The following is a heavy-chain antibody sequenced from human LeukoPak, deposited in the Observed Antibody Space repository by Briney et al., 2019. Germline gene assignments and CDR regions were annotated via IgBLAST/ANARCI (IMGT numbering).Heavy chain of an antibody. Sequence: QSGRSLRLSCAASGFTFSSYGMHWVRQAPGKGLEWVAVISYDGSNKYYADSVKGRLTIPRDNSKNTLYLQMNSLRAEDTAVYYCAKKRGYYDSSGYPDDAFDIWGQGTMVTVSS. V-gene: IGHV3-30*18. J-gene: IGHJ3*02. CDR3: AKKRGYYDSSGYPDDAFDI. CDR2: ISYDGSNK. D-gene: IGHD3-22*01. CDR1: GFTFSSYG.